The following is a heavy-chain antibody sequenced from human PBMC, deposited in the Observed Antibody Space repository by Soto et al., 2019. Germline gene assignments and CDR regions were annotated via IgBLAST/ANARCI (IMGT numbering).Heavy chain of an antibody. CDR2: IGAGNGET. CDR3: AREEPTSASTFDY. V-gene: IGHV1-3*01. CDR1: GYTLRTST. D-gene: IGHD1-26*01. J-gene: IGHJ4*02. Sequence: GASVKVSCKASGYTLRTSTVHWVRQAPGQRLEWMGWIGAGNGETKYSQSFQGRVTITTDRSTNTAYMELSSLKSDDTAIYYCAREEPTSASTFDYWSQRILGTVSS.